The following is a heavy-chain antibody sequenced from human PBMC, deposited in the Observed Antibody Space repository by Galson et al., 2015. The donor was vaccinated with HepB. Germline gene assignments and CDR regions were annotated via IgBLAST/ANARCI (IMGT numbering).Heavy chain of an antibody. V-gene: IGHV1-24*01. CDR3: ATDDAVKDGYIYWAFDV. Sequence: SVKVSCKVSGSSLTELSIHWVRQAPGKGLEWMGGFGPEQGKTIHAQRFQGRVTMTEDTSTDTVHMELSSLRSEDTAVYYCATDDAVKDGYIYWAFDVWGQGTMVTVSS. CDR1: GSSLTELS. D-gene: IGHD5-24*01. CDR2: FGPEQGKT. J-gene: IGHJ3*01.